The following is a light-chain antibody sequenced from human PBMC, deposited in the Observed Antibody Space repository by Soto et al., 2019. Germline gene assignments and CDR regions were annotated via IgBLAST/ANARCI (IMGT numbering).Light chain of an antibody. Sequence: QSVLTQPPSASGTPGQRVTISCSGSSSNIGSNTVNWYQQLPGTAPKLLIYSHNQRPSGVPDRFSGSKSGTSASLAISGLQSEDEADYYCAAWDDSLNVYVFGTGTKLTVL. CDR2: SHN. J-gene: IGLJ1*01. V-gene: IGLV1-44*01. CDR3: AAWDDSLNVYV. CDR1: SSNIGSNT.